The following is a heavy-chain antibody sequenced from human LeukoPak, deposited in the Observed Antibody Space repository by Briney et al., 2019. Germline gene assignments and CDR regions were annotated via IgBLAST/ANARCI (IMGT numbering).Heavy chain of an antibody. V-gene: IGHV4-59*12. CDR3: ARETEKQWQY. D-gene: IGHD6-19*01. J-gene: IGHJ3*01. CDR1: GGSISSYY. Sequence: SETLSLTCTVSGGSISSYYWSWIRQPPGKGLKWIGYIYYSGSTNYNPSLKSRVTISVDTSKNQFSLTLSSVTAADTAVYYCARETEKQWQYWGQGTLVTVSS. CDR2: IYYSGST.